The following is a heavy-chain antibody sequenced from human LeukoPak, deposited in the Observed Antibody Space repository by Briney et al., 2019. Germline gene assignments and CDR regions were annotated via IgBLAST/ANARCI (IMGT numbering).Heavy chain of an antibody. V-gene: IGHV4-39*02. CDR3: ARESLGY. J-gene: IGHJ4*02. Sequence: SETLSLTCTVSGGSISSSSYYWGWIRQPPGKGLEWIGSIYYSGGTYNNPSLKSRVTISVDTSKNQFSLKLSSVTAADTAVYYCARESLGYWGQGTLVTVSS. CDR1: GGSISSSSYY. CDR2: IYYSGGT. D-gene: IGHD3-16*01.